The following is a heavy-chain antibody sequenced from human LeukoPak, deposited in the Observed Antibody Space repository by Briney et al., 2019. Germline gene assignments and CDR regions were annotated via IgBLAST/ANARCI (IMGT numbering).Heavy chain of an antibody. CDR3: AKVAGGGAYFDY. CDR1: GFTFSYYS. J-gene: IGHJ4*02. V-gene: IGHV3-23*01. Sequence: GGSLRLSCAASGFTFSYYSMNWVRQAPGKGLEWVSAISGSGGSTYYADSVKGRFTISRDNSKNTLYLQVNSLRAEDTAVYYCAKVAGGGAYFDYWGQGTLVTVSS. D-gene: IGHD3-16*01. CDR2: ISGSGGST.